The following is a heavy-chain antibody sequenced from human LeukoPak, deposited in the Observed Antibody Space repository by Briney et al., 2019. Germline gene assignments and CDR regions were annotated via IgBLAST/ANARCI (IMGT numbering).Heavy chain of an antibody. CDR2: IYTSGST. V-gene: IGHV4-4*07. D-gene: IGHD2-15*01. CDR1: GGSISGYY. J-gene: IGHJ4*02. Sequence: SETLSLTCTVSGGSISGYYWSWVRQSAGKGLEWIGRIYTSGSTNYNPSLKSRVTMSVDTSKNQFTLELSSVTAADTAVYYCARGGGRQLASSHSYFDYWGREPWSPSPQ. CDR3: ARGGGRQLASSHSYFDY.